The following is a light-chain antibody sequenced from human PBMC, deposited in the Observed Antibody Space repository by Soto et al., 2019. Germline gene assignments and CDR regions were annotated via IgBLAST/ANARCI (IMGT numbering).Light chain of an antibody. CDR3: SSYSISTAYL. J-gene: IGLJ1*01. CDR2: EVN. Sequence: QSALTQPASVSGSPGQSITISCTGTSSDVGGYDYVSWYQLHPGEAPKLMVFEVNNRPSGVSYRFSGSKSGNTASLTISGLQAEDEADYFCSSYSISTAYLFGTGTKVTVL. CDR1: SSDVGGYDY. V-gene: IGLV2-14*01.